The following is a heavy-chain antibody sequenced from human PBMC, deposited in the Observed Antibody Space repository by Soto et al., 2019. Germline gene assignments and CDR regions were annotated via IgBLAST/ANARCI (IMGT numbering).Heavy chain of an antibody. D-gene: IGHD3-3*01. J-gene: IGHJ4*02. Sequence: KPSETLSLTCAVYGGSFSGYYWSWIRQPPGKGLEWIGEINHSGSTNYNPSLKSRVTISVDTSKNQFSLKLSSVTAADTAVYYCARESPYYDFWSGYFTFDYWGQGTLVTVSS. V-gene: IGHV4-34*01. CDR3: ARESPYYDFWSGYFTFDY. CDR1: GGSFSGYY. CDR2: INHSGST.